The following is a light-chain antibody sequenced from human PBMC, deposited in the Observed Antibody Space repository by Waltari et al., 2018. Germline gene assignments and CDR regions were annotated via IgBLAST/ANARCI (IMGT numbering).Light chain of an antibody. CDR3: AAWDDSLSGQVL. V-gene: IGLV1-47*01. J-gene: IGLJ3*02. CDR2: RDD. CDR1: NSTIGKNF. Sequence: QSVLTQPPSASGTPGQSVTISRSGSNSTIGKNFVYWYQQLAGTAPKLLVYRDDPRPSGVPDRFSGSKSGTSASLAITGLRSDDEADYYCAAWDDSLSGQVLFGGGTKLTVL.